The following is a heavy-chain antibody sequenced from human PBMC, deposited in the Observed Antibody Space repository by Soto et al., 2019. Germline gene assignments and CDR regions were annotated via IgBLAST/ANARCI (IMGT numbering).Heavy chain of an antibody. CDR2: IIPILGIA. CDR1: GGTFSSYT. Sequence: QVQLVQSGAEVKKPGSSVKVSCKASGGTFSSYTISWVRQAPGQGLEWMGRIIPILGIANYAQKFHGRVTITADKSTSTADMELSSLRSEDTAVYYCARGVGVVVPAYLYNGFDPWGQVTLVTVSS. V-gene: IGHV1-69*02. D-gene: IGHD2-2*01. CDR3: ARGVGVVVPAYLYNGFDP. J-gene: IGHJ5*02.